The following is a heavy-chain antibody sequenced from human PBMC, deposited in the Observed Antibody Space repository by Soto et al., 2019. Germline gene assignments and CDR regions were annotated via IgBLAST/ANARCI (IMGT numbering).Heavy chain of an antibody. CDR1: GGSISSSSYY. Sequence: PSETLSLTCTVSGGSISSSSYYWGWIRQPPGKGLEWIGSIYYSGSTYYNPSLKSRVTISVDTSKNQFSLKLSSVTAADTAVYSCARGVRGRKIFDYWGQGALVTVSS. CDR2: IYYSGST. CDR3: ARGVRGRKIFDY. V-gene: IGHV4-39*01. J-gene: IGHJ4*02. D-gene: IGHD3-10*01.